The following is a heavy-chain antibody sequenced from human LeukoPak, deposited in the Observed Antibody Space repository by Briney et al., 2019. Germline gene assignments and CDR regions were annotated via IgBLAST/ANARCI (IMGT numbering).Heavy chain of an antibody. CDR3: ARGRPHYYDSSGYYPTPYYFDY. D-gene: IGHD3-22*01. CDR2: INHSGST. Sequence: SETLSLTCAVYGGSFSGYYWSWIRQPPGKGLGRIGEINHSGSTNYNPSLKSRVTISVDTSKNQFSLKLSSVTAADTAGYYCARGRPHYYDSSGYYPTPYYFDYWGQGTLVTVSS. V-gene: IGHV4-34*01. J-gene: IGHJ4*02. CDR1: GGSFSGYY.